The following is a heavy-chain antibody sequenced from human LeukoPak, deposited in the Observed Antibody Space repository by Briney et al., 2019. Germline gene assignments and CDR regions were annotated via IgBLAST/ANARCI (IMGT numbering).Heavy chain of an antibody. J-gene: IGHJ4*02. V-gene: IGHV1-18*01. CDR3: ATTGTEDY. CDR2: INPNSGGT. Sequence: AAVKVSRKASGYAFTSYVISWGRQAPGQGLEWMGWINPNSGGTNYAQKFQGRVTMTEDTSTDTAYMELSSLRSEDTAVYYCATTGTEDYWGQGTLVTVSS. D-gene: IGHD1-1*01. CDR1: GYAFTSYV.